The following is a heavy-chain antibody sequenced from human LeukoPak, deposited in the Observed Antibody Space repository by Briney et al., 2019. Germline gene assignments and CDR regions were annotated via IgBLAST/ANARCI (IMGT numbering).Heavy chain of an antibody. D-gene: IGHD4-17*01. V-gene: IGHV4-39*07. CDR1: GGSISSSSYY. Sequence: SETLSLTCTVSGGSISSSSYYWGWIRQPPWKGLEWIGSIYYSGSTYYNPSLKSRVTISVDTSKNQFSLKLSSVTAADTAVYYCARVAMTTVTSGWFDPWGQGTLVTVSS. J-gene: IGHJ5*02. CDR3: ARVAMTTVTSGWFDP. CDR2: IYYSGST.